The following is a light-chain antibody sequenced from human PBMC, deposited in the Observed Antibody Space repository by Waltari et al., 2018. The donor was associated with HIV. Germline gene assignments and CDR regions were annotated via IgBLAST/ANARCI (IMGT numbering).Light chain of an antibody. V-gene: IGLV3-21*02. CDR2: DDY. CDR1: NIETKD. J-gene: IGLJ3*02. CDR3: QVWDSRGV. Sequence: SYVLTQPPSVSVATGQTARISWGGNNIETKDVHWYQQNPGQAPVLVVYDDYNRPSGLPELFSGSHSGNTATLTISRVEAGDEADYYCQVWDSRGVFGGGTKLTVL.